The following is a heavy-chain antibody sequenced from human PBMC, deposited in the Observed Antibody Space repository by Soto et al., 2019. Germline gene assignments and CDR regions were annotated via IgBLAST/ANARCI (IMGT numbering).Heavy chain of an antibody. CDR3: AAEGNHYGDYAID. V-gene: IGHV1-58*01. Sequence: QMQLVQSGPEVKKPGTSVKVSCKASGFTFTSSAVQWVRQARGQRLEWIGWIVVGSGNTNYAQKFQERVTITRDMSTSTAYMKLSSLRSEDTAVYYCAAEGNHYGDYAIDWGQGTLVTVSS. CDR2: IVVGSGNT. CDR1: GFTFTSSA. J-gene: IGHJ4*02. D-gene: IGHD4-17*01.